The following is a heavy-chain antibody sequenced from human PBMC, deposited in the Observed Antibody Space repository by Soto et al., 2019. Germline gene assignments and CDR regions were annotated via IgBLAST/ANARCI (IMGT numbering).Heavy chain of an antibody. V-gene: IGHV5-10-1*01. CDR1: GYSFTSYS. J-gene: IGHJ4*02. CDR2: IDPSDSYS. CDR3: ARRIAVDVAGFDY. Sequence: EVQLVQSGAEVKKPGESLRISCKGSGYSFTSYSISWVRQMPGKGLEWMGRIDPSDSYSNYRPSFQGHVTMSADKSINPAYVQWSSLKGSDTAMYYCARRIAVDVAGFDYWGRGTLVTVSS. D-gene: IGHD6-19*01.